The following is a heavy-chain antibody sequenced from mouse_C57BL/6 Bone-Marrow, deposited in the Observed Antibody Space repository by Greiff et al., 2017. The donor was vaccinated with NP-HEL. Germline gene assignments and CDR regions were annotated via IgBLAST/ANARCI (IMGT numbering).Heavy chain of an antibody. CDR2: IRNKTNGYTT. D-gene: IGHD2-4*01. CDR1: GFTFTDYY. CDR3: ARCYDYDGGFDY. Sequence: EVQVVESGGGLVQPGGSLSLSCAASGFTFTDYYMSWVRQPPGKALEWLVFIRNKTNGYTTEYSASVKGRFTISRDNSQSILYLQMNALRAEDSATYYCARCYDYDGGFDYWGQGTTLTVSS. J-gene: IGHJ2*01. V-gene: IGHV7-3*01.